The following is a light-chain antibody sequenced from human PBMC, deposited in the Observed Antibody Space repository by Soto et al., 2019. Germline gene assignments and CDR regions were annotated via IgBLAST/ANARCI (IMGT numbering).Light chain of an antibody. Sequence: DIQMTQSPSSLSASVGDRVTITCRASQGISSFVAWYQQKPGKVPRLLISGASTLQSGVPSRFSGSGSGTDFTLTITTTQPEDVATYYCQQYSSVITFGQGTRLEIK. CDR1: QGISSF. V-gene: IGKV1-27*01. CDR3: QQYSSVIT. J-gene: IGKJ5*01. CDR2: GAS.